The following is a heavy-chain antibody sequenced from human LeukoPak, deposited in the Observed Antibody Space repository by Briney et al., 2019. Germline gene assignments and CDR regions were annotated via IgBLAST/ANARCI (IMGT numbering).Heavy chain of an antibody. CDR1: GGSINSGGYS. D-gene: IGHD5-18*01. J-gene: IGHJ4*02. V-gene: IGHV4-30-2*01. Sequence: SETLSLTCAVSGGSINSGGYSWSWIRQPPGKGLEWVGYIYHSGSTYYNPSLKSRVTMSVDRSKNHFSLKLNSVTAADTAVYYCARGYGTFDFWGQGILVTVSS. CDR2: IYHSGST. CDR3: ARGYGTFDF.